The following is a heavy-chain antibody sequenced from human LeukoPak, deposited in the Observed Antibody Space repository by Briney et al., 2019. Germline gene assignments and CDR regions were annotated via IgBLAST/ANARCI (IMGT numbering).Heavy chain of an antibody. CDR1: GCTFSSYG. CDR3: AKEELRRITMWGYMDV. J-gene: IGHJ6*03. CDR2: IRYDGSKK. Sequence: GGSLRLYCAASGCTFSSYGMPWVRQAPGKALEWVAFIRYDGSKKYYTDSVKGRFTISRDNSKNTLYLQMNSLSAEDTAFYYCAKEELRRITMWGYMDVWGKGTTVTISS. V-gene: IGHV3-30*02. D-gene: IGHD3-10*02.